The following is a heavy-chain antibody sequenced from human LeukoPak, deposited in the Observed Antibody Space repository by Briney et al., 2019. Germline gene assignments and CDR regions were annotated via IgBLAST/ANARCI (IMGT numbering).Heavy chain of an antibody. D-gene: IGHD5-18*01. CDR1: GYTFTGYY. V-gene: IGHV1-2*06. CDR3: AREYSYGAGQDY. J-gene: IGHJ4*02. CDR2: INPNSGGT. Sequence: GASVKVSCKASGYTFTGYYMHWVRQAPGQGLEWMGRINPNSGGTNYAQKFQGRVTMTRDTSISTAYMELSRLRSDDTAVYYCAREYSYGAGQDYWGQGTLVTVSS.